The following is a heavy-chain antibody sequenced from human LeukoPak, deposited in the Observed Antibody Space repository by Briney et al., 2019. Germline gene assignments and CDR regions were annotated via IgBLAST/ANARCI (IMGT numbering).Heavy chain of an antibody. J-gene: IGHJ5*02. CDR2: FDPEDGET. Sequence: ASVKVSCKVSGYTLTELSMHWVRQAPGKGLEWMGGFDPEDGETIYAQKFQGRVTMTEDTSTDTAYMELSSLRSGDTAVYYCATASGIAAAGSVFNWFDPWGQGTLVTVSS. CDR1: GYTLTELS. V-gene: IGHV1-24*01. D-gene: IGHD6-13*01. CDR3: ATASGIAAAGSVFNWFDP.